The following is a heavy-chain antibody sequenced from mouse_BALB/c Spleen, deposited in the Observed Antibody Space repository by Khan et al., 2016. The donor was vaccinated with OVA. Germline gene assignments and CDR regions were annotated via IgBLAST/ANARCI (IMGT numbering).Heavy chain of an antibody. D-gene: IGHD2-14*01. CDR3: ARGYYRYGSWFAY. CDR1: GYTFTNYG. Sequence: QIQLVQSGPELKKPGETVKISCKASGYTFTNYGMNWVKQAPGKGLKWMGWINTNTGEPIYAEEFKERFAFSLETSASTAYLQINNLKNEDTATYFCARGYYRYGSWFAYWGQGTLVTVSA. J-gene: IGHJ3*01. V-gene: IGHV9-3*02. CDR2: INTNTGEP.